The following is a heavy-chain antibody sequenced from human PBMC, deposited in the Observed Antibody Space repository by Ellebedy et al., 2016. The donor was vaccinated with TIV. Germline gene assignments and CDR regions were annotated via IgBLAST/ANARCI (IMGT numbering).Heavy chain of an antibody. CDR2: INPNSGGT. D-gene: IGHD6-13*01. Sequence: ASVKVSXXASGYTFTGYYMHWVRQAPGQGLEWMGWINPNSGGTNYAQKFQGRVTMTRDTSISTAYMELSRLRSDDTAVYYCAREGYSSSWSRNNWFDPWGQGTLVTVSS. CDR3: AREGYSSSWSRNNWFDP. V-gene: IGHV1-2*02. J-gene: IGHJ5*02. CDR1: GYTFTGYY.